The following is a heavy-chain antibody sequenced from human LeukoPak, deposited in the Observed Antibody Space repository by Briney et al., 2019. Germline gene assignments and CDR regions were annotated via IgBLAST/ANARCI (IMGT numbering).Heavy chain of an antibody. CDR2: INHSGST. V-gene: IGHV4-34*01. D-gene: IGHD3-10*01. J-gene: IGHJ4*02. CDR3: AREGGDLSGSGSYEY. Sequence: SETLSLTCAVYGGSFSGYYWSWIRQPPGKGLEWIGEINHSGSTNYNPSLKSRVTISVDTSKNQFSLKLTSVTAADTAVYYCAREGGDLSGSGSYEYWGQGTLVTVSS. CDR1: GGSFSGYY.